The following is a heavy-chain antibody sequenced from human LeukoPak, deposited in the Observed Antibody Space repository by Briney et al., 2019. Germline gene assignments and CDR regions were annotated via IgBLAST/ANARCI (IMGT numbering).Heavy chain of an antibody. CDR2: INNDESRT. CDR1: GFTFSSYW. V-gene: IGHV3-74*03. J-gene: IGHJ4*02. Sequence: QSGGSLRLSCAAPGFTFSSYWMHWVRQAPGKGLMWVSRINNDESRTTYADSVKGRFTISRDNAKNTLYLQMNSLRAEDTAVYYCAMTTVGFDYWGQGTLVTVSS. D-gene: IGHD4-23*01. CDR3: AMTTVGFDY.